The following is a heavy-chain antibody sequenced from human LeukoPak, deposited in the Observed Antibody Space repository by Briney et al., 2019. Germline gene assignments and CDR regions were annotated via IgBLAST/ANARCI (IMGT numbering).Heavy chain of an antibody. Sequence: GGSLRLSCAASGFTFSSYSMNWVRQAPGKGLEWVSAISGSGGSTYYADSVKDRFTISRDNSKNTLYLQMNSLRAEDTAVYYCAKRRYSSGWYEGTWGQGTLVTVSS. CDR3: AKRRYSSGWYEGT. J-gene: IGHJ5*02. CDR1: GFTFSSYS. CDR2: ISGSGGST. V-gene: IGHV3-23*01. D-gene: IGHD6-19*01.